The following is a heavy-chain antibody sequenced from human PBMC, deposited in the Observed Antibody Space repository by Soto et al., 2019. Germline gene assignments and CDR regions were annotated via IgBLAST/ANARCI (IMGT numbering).Heavy chain of an antibody. CDR3: ARRYSGSGYYES. V-gene: IGHV4-34*02. CDR2: INHSGIT. Sequence: QAQLQQWGAGLLKPSETLSLRCGFHGVSFCGYFWSWIRRPPGKGLEWIGEINHSGITHYNPSLKSRLTISLDTSTNQISLNLTSVTAADTAVYYCARRYSGSGYYESWGQGSLVTISP. J-gene: IGHJ4*02. CDR1: GVSFCGYF. D-gene: IGHD5-12*01.